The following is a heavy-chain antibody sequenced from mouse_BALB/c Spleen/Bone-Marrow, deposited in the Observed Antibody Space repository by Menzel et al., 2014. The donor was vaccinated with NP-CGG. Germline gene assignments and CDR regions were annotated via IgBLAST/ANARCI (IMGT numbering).Heavy chain of an antibody. CDR1: GFTFSSYT. Sequence: EVKLVESGGGLVKPGGSLKLSCAASGFTFSSYTISWVRQTPEKRLEWVATISSGGSYTYYPDSVKGRFTISRDNAKSTLYLQMSSLKSEDAAMYYCTREDTNWDFDYWGQGTTLTVSS. D-gene: IGHD4-1*01. CDR2: ISSGGSYT. CDR3: TREDTNWDFDY. J-gene: IGHJ2*01. V-gene: IGHV5-6-4*01.